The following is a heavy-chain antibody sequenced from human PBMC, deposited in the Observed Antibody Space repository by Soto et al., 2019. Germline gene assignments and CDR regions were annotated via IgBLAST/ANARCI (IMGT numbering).Heavy chain of an antibody. J-gene: IGHJ5*02. V-gene: IGHV4-4*07. Sequence: SETLSLTCTVSGGSISSYYWSWIRQPAGKGLEWIGRIYTSGSTNYNPSLKSRVTMSVDTSKNQFSLKLSSVTAADTAVYYCASSPEYSSSWYPHFDPWGQRTLVTVSS. CDR1: GGSISSYY. CDR2: IYTSGST. D-gene: IGHD6-13*01. CDR3: ASSPEYSSSWYPHFDP.